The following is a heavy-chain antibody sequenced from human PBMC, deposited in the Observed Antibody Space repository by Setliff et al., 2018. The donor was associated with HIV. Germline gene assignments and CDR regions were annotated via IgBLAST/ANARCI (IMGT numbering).Heavy chain of an antibody. Sequence: GASVKVSCKASGYTLTNYAMHWVRQAPGQRLEWMGCINAGNDNTKYSQNFQGRVTITKDTSASTVYMELSSLRSEDTALYYCTRVMGATTGFHDYWGQGTLVTV. J-gene: IGHJ4*02. CDR2: INAGNDNT. V-gene: IGHV1-3*01. CDR3: TRVMGATTGFHDY. CDR1: GYTLTNYA. D-gene: IGHD1-26*01.